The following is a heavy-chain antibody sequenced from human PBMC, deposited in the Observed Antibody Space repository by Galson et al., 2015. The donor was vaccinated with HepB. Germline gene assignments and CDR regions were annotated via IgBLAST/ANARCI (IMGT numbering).Heavy chain of an antibody. D-gene: IGHD6-19*01. CDR1: KFTLSNYL. Sequence: SLRLSCAASKFTLSNYLMVWVHRAPGKGLEWVANINGLGREKYDVGSEKGRFTISRYNAKNSVYLQMNSLRAEETDVYYCARSGYDSALDYWGQGTLVTVS. CDR2: INGLGREK. CDR3: ARSGYDSALDY. J-gene: IGHJ4*02. V-gene: IGHV3-7*01.